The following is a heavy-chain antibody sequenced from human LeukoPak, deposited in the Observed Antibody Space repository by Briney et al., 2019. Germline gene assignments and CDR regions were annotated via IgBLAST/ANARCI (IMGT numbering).Heavy chain of an antibody. CDR2: INHSGST. CDR1: GGSFSGYY. D-gene: IGHD3-22*01. Sequence: SETLSLTCAVYGGSFSGYYWSWIRQPPGKGLEWIGEINHSGSTNYNPSLKSRVTISVDTSKNQFSLKLSSVTAADTAVYYCTRPYYYDSSGDPDYWGQGTLVTVSS. V-gene: IGHV4-34*01. CDR3: TRPYYYDSSGDPDY. J-gene: IGHJ4*02.